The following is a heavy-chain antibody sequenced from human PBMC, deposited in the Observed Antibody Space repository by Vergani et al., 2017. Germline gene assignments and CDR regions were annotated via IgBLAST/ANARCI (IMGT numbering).Heavy chain of an antibody. CDR3: AKDKLYCSGGSCPRELYWYFDL. D-gene: IGHD2-15*01. J-gene: IGHJ2*01. CDR1: GFTFSSYA. Sequence: EVQLLESGGGLVQPGGSLRLSCAASGFTFSSYAMSWVRQAPGKGLEWVSAISSSGGSTYYVDSVKGRFTISRNNSKNTLYLQMNSLRAEDTAVYYCAKDKLYCSGGSCPRELYWYFDLWGRGTLVTVSS. CDR2: ISSSGGST. V-gene: IGHV3-23*01.